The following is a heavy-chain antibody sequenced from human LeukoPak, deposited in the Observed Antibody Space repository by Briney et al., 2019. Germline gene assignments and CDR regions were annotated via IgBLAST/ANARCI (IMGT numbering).Heavy chain of an antibody. J-gene: IGHJ3*02. V-gene: IGHV4-39*07. D-gene: IGHD3-10*01. Sequence: SETLSLTCTVSGGSISSSRYYWGWIRQPPGRGLEWIGSIFYTGSTYYNPSLESRVTISLDTSKNQFSLKLSSMTAADTAVYYCARAITMVRGVISPGWPDAFDIWGQGTMVTVSS. CDR3: ARAITMVRGVISPGWPDAFDI. CDR2: IFYTGST. CDR1: GGSISSSRYY.